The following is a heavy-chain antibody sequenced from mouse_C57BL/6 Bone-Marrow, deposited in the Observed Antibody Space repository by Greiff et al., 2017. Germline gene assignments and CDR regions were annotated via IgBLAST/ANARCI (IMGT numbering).Heavy chain of an antibody. CDR2: IDPSDSYT. V-gene: IGHV1-69*01. CDR3: AGSYYYGSSYWFAY. CDR1: GYTFTSYG. J-gene: IGHJ3*01. Sequence: QVQLQQSGAELARPGASVKLSCKASGYTFTSYGISWVKQRTGQGLEWIGEIDPSDSYTNYNQKFKGKSTLTVDKSSSTAYMQLSSLTSEDSAVYYCAGSYYYGSSYWFAYWGQGTLVTVSA. D-gene: IGHD1-1*01.